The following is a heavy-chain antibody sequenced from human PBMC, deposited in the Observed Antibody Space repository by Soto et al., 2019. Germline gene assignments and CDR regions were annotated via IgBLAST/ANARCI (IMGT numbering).Heavy chain of an antibody. Sequence: EVQLVESGGGLVKPGGSLRLSCAASGFTFSGHTINWVRQAPGKGLEWVSSVSRSSSYIYYADSVKGRFTVPRDDAEKSLYLQMNSLRAEATAIYYWARCMGVDGSRYAWFDSWGQRTRVTVSS. D-gene: IGHD3-10*01. V-gene: IGHV3-21*01. CDR3: ARCMGVDGSRYAWFDS. J-gene: IGHJ5*01. CDR2: VSRSSSYI. CDR1: GFTFSGHT.